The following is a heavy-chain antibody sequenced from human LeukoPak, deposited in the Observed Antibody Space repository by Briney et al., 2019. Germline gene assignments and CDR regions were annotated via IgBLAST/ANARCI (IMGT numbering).Heavy chain of an antibody. CDR1: GYTFTSYG. CDR2: INTRTGNP. Sequence: ASVKVSCKASGYTFTSYGISWVRQAPGQGLEWMGWINTRTGNPTYARGFTRRFVFSLDTSVSTAYLQISSLKAEDTAVYYCARDWLHMLRGVTDYFDYWGQGSLVTVSS. CDR3: ARDWLHMLRGVTDYFDY. V-gene: IGHV7-4-1*02. J-gene: IGHJ4*02. D-gene: IGHD3-10*01.